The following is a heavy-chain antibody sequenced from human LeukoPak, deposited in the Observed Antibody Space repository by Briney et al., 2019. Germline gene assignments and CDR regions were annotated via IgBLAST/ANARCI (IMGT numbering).Heavy chain of an antibody. CDR2: ISGSGGST. Sequence: GGSLRLSCAASGFTFSSYAMSWVRQAPGKGLEWVSAISGSGGSTYYADSVKGRFTISRDNSKNTLYLQMNSLRAEDTAVYYCARDLLPSFVIAVAGSYGMDVWGQGTTVTVSS. J-gene: IGHJ6*02. D-gene: IGHD6-19*01. CDR1: GFTFSSYA. CDR3: ARDLLPSFVIAVAGSYGMDV. V-gene: IGHV3-23*01.